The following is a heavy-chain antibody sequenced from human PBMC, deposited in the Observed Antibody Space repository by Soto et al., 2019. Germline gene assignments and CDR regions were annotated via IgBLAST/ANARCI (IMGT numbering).Heavy chain of an antibody. J-gene: IGHJ4*02. Sequence: QLQLQESGPGLVKPSETLSLTCTVSGGSISSSTYYWGWIRQPPGKGLEWIGSIYYSWNTHYNPSLKSRVSMSVATSKRQFSLKVSSVTAADTAVYYCARSPLRDGSNSFPRTFAYWGQGTMVTVSS. CDR3: ARSPLRDGSNSFPRTFAY. V-gene: IGHV4-39*01. CDR1: GGSISSSTYY. D-gene: IGHD1-26*01. CDR2: IYYSWNT.